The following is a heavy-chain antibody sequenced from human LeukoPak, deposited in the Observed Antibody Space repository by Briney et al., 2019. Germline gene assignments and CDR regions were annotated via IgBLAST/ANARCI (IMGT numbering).Heavy chain of an antibody. CDR3: ARSPRGYSFYFDY. D-gene: IGHD3-22*01. Sequence: GGSLRLSCAASGFTFSSYEMNWVRQAPGKGLEWVSYISSSGSTIYHADSVKGRFTISRDNAKNSLYLQMNSLRAEDTAVYYCARSPRGYSFYFDYWGQGTLVTVSS. CDR1: GFTFSSYE. CDR2: ISSSGSTI. V-gene: IGHV3-48*03. J-gene: IGHJ4*02.